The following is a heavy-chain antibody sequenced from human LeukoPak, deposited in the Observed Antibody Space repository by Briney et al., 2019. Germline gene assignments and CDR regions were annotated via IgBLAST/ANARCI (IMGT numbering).Heavy chain of an antibody. CDR2: INSDGSST. CDR3: ARAGRGLRYFDWLTYDY. CDR1: GFTFSSYW. Sequence: GGSLRLSCAASGFTFSSYWMHWLRQAPGKGLMWVSRINSDGSSTNYAASVKGRFTISRDNAKYTLYRQVNSLRAEDTAVYYCARAGRGLRYFDWLTYDYWGQGTLVTVSS. J-gene: IGHJ4*02. D-gene: IGHD3-9*01. V-gene: IGHV3-74*01.